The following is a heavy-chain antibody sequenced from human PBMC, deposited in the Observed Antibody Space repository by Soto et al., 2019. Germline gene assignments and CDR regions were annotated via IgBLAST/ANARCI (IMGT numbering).Heavy chain of an antibody. CDR3: ARRGLGAVGYFDY. CDR2: IYYSGNT. J-gene: IGHJ4*02. V-gene: IGHV4-39*01. Sequence: SETLSLTCTVSGGSITSNTNYWGWLRQPPGKGLEWIASIYYSGNTYYNPSFKSRVTISVDTSKNQLSLKLSSVTAADTAVYYCARRGLGAVGYFDYWGPGTLVTVSS. D-gene: IGHD6-13*01. CDR1: GGSITSNTNY.